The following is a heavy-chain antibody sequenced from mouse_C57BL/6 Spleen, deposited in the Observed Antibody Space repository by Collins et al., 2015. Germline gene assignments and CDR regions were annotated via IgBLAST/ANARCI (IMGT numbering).Heavy chain of an antibody. CDR3: ASSIYYDAMDY. J-gene: IGHJ4*01. D-gene: IGHD2-1*01. Sequence: QVQLKESGPGLVAPSQSLSITCTVSGFSLTSYGVHWVRQPPGKGLEWLGVIWAGGSTNYNSALMSRLSISKDNSKSQVFLKMNSLQTDDTAMYYCASSIYYDAMDYWGQGTSVTVSS. CDR1: GFSLTSYG. V-gene: IGHV2-9*02. CDR2: IWAGGST.